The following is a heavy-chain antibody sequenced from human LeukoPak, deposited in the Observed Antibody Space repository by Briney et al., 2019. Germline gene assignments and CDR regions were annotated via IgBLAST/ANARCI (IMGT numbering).Heavy chain of an antibody. CDR3: AREGLYCTNGVCSSHFDY. D-gene: IGHD2-8*01. CDR2: IYYSGTT. CDR1: GGSISSSDYY. J-gene: IGHJ4*02. Sequence: PSETLSLTCTVSGGSISSSDYYWGWIRQPPGKGLEWIASIYYSGTTHYNPSHQSRVTMSVDTSKNQFSLKLSSVTAADTAVYYCAREGLYCTNGVCSSHFDYWGQGTLVTVSS. V-gene: IGHV4-39*01.